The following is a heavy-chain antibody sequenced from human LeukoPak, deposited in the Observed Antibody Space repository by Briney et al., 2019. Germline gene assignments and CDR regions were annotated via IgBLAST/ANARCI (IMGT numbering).Heavy chain of an antibody. Sequence: SETLSLTCTVSGDSISTYYWSWIRQPPGKGLEWIGYIYHSGTTNYNPSLQSRVTISMDTSKNQFSLKLTSVTAADTAVYYCATLPFVHDYGDYVDYWGQGTLVTVSS. V-gene: IGHV4-59*03. J-gene: IGHJ4*02. CDR2: IYHSGTT. D-gene: IGHD4-17*01. CDR1: GDSISTYY. CDR3: ATLPFVHDYGDYVDY.